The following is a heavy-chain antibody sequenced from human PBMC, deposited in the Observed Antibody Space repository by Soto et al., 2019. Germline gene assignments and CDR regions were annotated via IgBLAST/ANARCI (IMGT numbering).Heavy chain of an antibody. Sequence: ASVKVSCKVSGYNFMSYGITWVRQAPGQGLEWMGWISANNGDTKSARKLQGRITMTTETSKNTAYMELRNMRSDDTAVYYCARDWMNFYYVNTGYYGLHXWGQGTLVTVSX. CDR1: GYNFMSYG. CDR2: ISANNGDT. V-gene: IGHV1-18*01. D-gene: IGHD3-9*01. J-gene: IGHJ4*02. CDR3: ARDWMNFYYVNTGYYGLHX.